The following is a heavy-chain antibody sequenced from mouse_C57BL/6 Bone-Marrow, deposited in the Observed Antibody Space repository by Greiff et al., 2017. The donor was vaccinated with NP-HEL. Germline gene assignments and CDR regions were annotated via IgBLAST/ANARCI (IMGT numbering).Heavy chain of an antibody. CDR2: IHPNSGST. D-gene: IGHD2-4*01. J-gene: IGHJ4*01. V-gene: IGHV1-64*01. Sequence: VQLQQPGAELVKPGASVKLSCKASGYTFTSYWMHWVKQRPGQGLEWIGMIHPNSGSTNYNKKFKSKATLTVDKSSSTAYMQLSSLTSEDSAVYYCAKLYYDYDDRYAMDYWGQGTSVTVSS. CDR1: GYTFTSYW. CDR3: AKLYYDYDDRYAMDY.